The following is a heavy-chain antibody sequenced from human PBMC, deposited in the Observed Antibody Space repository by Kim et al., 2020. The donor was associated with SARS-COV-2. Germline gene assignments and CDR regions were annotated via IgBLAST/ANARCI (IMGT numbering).Heavy chain of an antibody. CDR1: GGSFSGYY. J-gene: IGHJ4*02. CDR3: ARDLPRGYSYGYGDY. V-gene: IGHV4-34*01. D-gene: IGHD5-18*01. Sequence: SETLSLTCAVYGGSFSGYYWSWIRQPPGKGLEWIGEINHSGSTNYNPSLKSRVTISVDTSKNQFSLKLSSVTAADTAVYYCARDLPRGYSYGYGDYWGQGTLVTVSS. CDR2: INHSGST.